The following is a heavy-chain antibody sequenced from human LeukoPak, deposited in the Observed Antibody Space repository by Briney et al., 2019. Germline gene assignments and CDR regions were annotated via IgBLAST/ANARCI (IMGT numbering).Heavy chain of an antibody. CDR3: AKVVRGTRAKTPYYYDSSGYSLFDY. D-gene: IGHD3-22*01. CDR1: GFTFSNDW. J-gene: IGHJ4*02. Sequence: GGSLRLSCAASGFTFSNDWMSWVRQAPGKGLEWVSAISGSGGSTYYADSVKGRFTISRDNSKNTLYLQMNSLRAEDTAVYYCAKVVRGTRAKTPYYYDSSGYSLFDYWGQGTLVTVSS. CDR2: ISGSGGST. V-gene: IGHV3-23*01.